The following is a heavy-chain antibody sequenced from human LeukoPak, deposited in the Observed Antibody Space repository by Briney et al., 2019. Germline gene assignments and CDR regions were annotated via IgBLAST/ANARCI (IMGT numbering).Heavy chain of an antibody. CDR2: ISGSGGST. Sequence: PGGSLRLSCAASGFTFSSYAMSWVRQAPGKGLEWVSGISGSGGSTNYAASVKGRFTISRDNSKNTLYLQMNSLRAEDTALYYCAKDQSSSYDYWGQGTLVTVSS. J-gene: IGHJ4*02. D-gene: IGHD3-22*01. CDR3: AKDQSSSYDY. CDR1: GFTFSSYA. V-gene: IGHV3-23*01.